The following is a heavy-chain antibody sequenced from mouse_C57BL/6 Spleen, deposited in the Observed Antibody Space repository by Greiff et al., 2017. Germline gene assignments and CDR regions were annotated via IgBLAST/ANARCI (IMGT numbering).Heavy chain of an antibody. V-gene: IGHV1-78*01. J-gene: IGHJ4*01. CDR3: ARGDLLWGYFHAMDY. Sequence: VQLQQSDAELVKPGASVKMSCKASGYTFTDYTIHWMKQRPEQGLEWIGYIYPRDGSTKYNEKFKGKATLTADNSSSTAYMQLSSLTSEDSAVYFCARGDLLWGYFHAMDYWGQGTSVTVSA. CDR2: IYPRDGST. D-gene: IGHD2-3*01. CDR1: GYTFTDYT.